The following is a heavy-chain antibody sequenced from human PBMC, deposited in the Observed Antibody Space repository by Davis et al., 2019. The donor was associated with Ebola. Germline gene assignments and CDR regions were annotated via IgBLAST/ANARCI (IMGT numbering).Heavy chain of an antibody. CDR2: ISSSSSYI. CDR3: ARGIRYSGNYYYGVDV. CDR1: GFTFSTYS. J-gene: IGHJ6*02. V-gene: IGHV3-21*01. D-gene: IGHD5-12*01. Sequence: GGSLRLSCAASGFTFSTYSMNWVRQAPGKGLEWVSSISSSSSYIYYADSVKGRFTISRDNAKKSLYLQMNSLRAEDTAVYYCARGIRYSGNYYYGVDVWGQGTTVTVSS.